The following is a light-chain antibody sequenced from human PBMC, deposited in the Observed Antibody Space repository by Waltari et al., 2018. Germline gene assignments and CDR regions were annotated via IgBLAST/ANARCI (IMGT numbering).Light chain of an antibody. CDR1: SGSVPINSY. V-gene: IGLV8-61*01. CDR2: KGS. J-gene: IGLJ3*02. CDR3: SLYMGSGIWV. Sequence: QTVVTQEPSSSVSHGGTVTLTCALTSGSVPINSYAPWYQQTPGQPPRTLVYKGSSRSSGVPDRFSGSILGNKAALTITGAQADDESNYYCSLYMGSGIWVFGGGTKLTVL.